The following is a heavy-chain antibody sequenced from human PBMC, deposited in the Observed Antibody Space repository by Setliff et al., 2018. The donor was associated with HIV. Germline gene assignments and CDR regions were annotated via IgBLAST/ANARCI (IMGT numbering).Heavy chain of an antibody. CDR2: ISGSGIST. V-gene: IGHV3-23*01. CDR3: ARDQSSSWTTGLDY. D-gene: IGHD6-13*01. Sequence: GGSLRLSCAASGFTFSSHAMTWVRQAPGQGLEWVSIISGSGISTYYADSVKGRFTISRDNSRNMLYLQMNSLRAEDTAVYYCARDQSSSWTTGLDYWGQGALVTVSS. CDR1: GFTFSSHA. J-gene: IGHJ4*02.